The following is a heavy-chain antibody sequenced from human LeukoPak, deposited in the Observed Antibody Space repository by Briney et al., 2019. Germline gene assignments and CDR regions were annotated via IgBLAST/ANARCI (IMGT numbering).Heavy chain of an antibody. Sequence: RASVKVSCKASGYTFTSYDINWVRQAPGQGLEWMGWINPNSGGTNYAQKFQGRVTMTRDTSISTAYMELSRLRSDDTAVYYCARVRYYGSGETPFFDYWGQGTLVTVSS. CDR2: INPNSGGT. CDR3: ARVRYYGSGETPFFDY. V-gene: IGHV1-2*02. D-gene: IGHD3-10*01. CDR1: GYTFTSYD. J-gene: IGHJ4*02.